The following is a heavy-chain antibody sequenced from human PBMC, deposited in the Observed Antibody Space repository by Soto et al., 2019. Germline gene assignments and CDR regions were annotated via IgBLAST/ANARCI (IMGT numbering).Heavy chain of an antibody. V-gene: IGHV1-69*01. D-gene: IGHD4-4*01. CDR2: IIPIFGTA. CDR3: ARGAGVTTPSPDHFAY. Sequence: QVQLVQSGAEVTKPGSSEKVSCKASGGTFSSYAISWVRQAPGQGLEWMGGIIPIFGTADYAQKFKGRVTITADESKSTDYIELRSLRSEDTDVYYCARGAGVTTPSPDHFAYWGQGTLVTVSS. J-gene: IGHJ4*02. CDR1: GGTFSSYA.